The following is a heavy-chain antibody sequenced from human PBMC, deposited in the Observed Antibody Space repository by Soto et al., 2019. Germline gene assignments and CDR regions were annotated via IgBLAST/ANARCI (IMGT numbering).Heavy chain of an antibody. CDR2: IYYSGST. CDR3: ARDRVTTVTTRLFDY. J-gene: IGHJ4*02. V-gene: IGHV4-31*03. Sequence: QVQLQESGPGLVKPSQTLSLTCTVSGGSISSGGYYWSWIRQHPGKGLEWIGYIYYSGSTYYNPSLKSRVTISVDTSKNQFSLKLSSVTAADTAVYYCARDRVTTVTTRLFDYWGQGTLVTVSS. D-gene: IGHD4-17*01. CDR1: GGSISSGGYY.